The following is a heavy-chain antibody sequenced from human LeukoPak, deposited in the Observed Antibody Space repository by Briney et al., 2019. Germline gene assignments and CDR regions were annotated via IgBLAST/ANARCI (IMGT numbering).Heavy chain of an antibody. D-gene: IGHD1-7*01. J-gene: IGHJ4*02. CDR2: INPNSGNT. CDR1: GYTFTGYY. CDR3: AREADNWNYVRRGPPFDY. V-gene: IGHV1-2*02. Sequence: ASVKVSCKAPGYTFTGYYIHWVRQAPGQGFEWMGWINPNSGNTNYAQRFKGGVTMTRDTSISTAYMELSRLRSADTAVYYCAREADNWNYVRRGPPFDYWGQGTLVTVSS.